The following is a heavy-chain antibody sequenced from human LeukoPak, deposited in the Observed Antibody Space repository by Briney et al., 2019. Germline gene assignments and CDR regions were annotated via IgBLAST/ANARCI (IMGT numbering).Heavy chain of an antibody. CDR2: IYHSGST. V-gene: IGHV4-59*12. CDR1: GGSISSYY. J-gene: IGHJ4*02. CDR3: ASRGVAVAGTVD. D-gene: IGHD6-19*01. Sequence: PSETLSLTCTVSGGSISSYYWSWIRQPPGKGLEWIGEIYHSGSTNYNPSLKSRVTISVDKSKNQFSLKLSSVTAADTAVYYCASRGVAVAGTVDWGQGTLVTVSS.